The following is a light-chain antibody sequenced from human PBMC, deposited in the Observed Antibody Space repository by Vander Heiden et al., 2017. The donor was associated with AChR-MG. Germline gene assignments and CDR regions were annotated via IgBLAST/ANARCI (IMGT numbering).Light chain of an antibody. Sequence: DIQMTQSPSTLSASVGARVTITCRASQSISSWLAWYQQKPGKAPKLLIYKSSSLESGVPSRFSGSGSGTEFTLTISSLQPDDFATYYCQQYKTYPSTFGQGTRLEIK. CDR1: QSISSW. CDR2: KSS. CDR3: QQYKTYPST. J-gene: IGKJ5*01. V-gene: IGKV1-5*03.